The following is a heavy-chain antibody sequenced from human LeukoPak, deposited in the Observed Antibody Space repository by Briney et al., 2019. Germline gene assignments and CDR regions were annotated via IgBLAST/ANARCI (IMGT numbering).Heavy chain of an antibody. CDR1: GFTFSDYY. CDR2: ISSSGSTI. CDR3: ARECYDSSGYRFDY. V-gene: IGHV3-11*01. D-gene: IGHD3-22*01. Sequence: GGSLRLSCAASGFTFSDYYMSWIRQAPGKVLEWVSYISSSGSTIYYADSVKGRFTISRDNAKNSLYLQMNSLRAEDTAVYYCARECYDSSGYRFDYWGQGTLVTVSS. J-gene: IGHJ4*02.